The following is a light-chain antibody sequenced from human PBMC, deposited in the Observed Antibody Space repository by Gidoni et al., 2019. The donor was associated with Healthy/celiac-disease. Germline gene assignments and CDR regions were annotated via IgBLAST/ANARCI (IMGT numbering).Light chain of an antibody. CDR1: SSNIGSNT. Sequence: QSVLTQPPSASVTPGQGVTISCSGSSSNIGSNTVNWYQQLPGTAPKLLIYSNNQRPSGVPDRFSGSKSGTSASLAISGLQSEDEADYYCAAWDDSLNGPVFGGGTKLTVL. CDR2: SNN. CDR3: AAWDDSLNGPV. V-gene: IGLV1-44*01. J-gene: IGLJ2*01.